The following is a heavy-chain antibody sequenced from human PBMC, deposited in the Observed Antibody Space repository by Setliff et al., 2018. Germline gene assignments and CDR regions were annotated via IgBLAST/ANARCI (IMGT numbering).Heavy chain of an antibody. D-gene: IGHD3-10*01. CDR1: GLSYSNYW. CDR3: AKDRPQGVNGRSLDY. V-gene: IGHV3-7*03. J-gene: IGHJ4*02. Sequence: PGGSLRLSCTASGLSYSNYWVSWVRQAPGKGLEWLASINPRGSEKYYADSVKGRFTISRDNSQNTLYLQMNSLRAEDTAVYYCAKDRPQGVNGRSLDYWGRGALVTVSS. CDR2: INPRGSEK.